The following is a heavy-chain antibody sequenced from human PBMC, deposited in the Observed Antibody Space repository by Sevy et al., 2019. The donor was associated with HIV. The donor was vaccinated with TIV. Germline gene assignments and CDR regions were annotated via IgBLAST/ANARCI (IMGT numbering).Heavy chain of an antibody. CDR1: GFTFSSYS. V-gene: IGHV3-21*01. D-gene: IGHD3-22*01. CDR3: ARDRYYYDSSGYPADAFDI. Sequence: GESLKISCAASGFTFSSYSMNWVRQAPGKGLEWVSSISSSSSYIYYADSVKGRFTISRDNAKNSLYLQMNSLRAEDTAVYYCARDRYYYDSSGYPADAFDIWGQGTMVTVSS. J-gene: IGHJ3*02. CDR2: ISSSSSYI.